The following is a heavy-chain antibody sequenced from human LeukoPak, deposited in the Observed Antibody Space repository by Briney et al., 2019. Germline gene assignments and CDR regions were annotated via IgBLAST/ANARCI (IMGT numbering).Heavy chain of an antibody. CDR1: GFTFSSYS. J-gene: IGHJ4*02. D-gene: IGHD5-12*01. Sequence: GGSLRLSCAASGFTFSSYSMNWVRQAPGKGLEWVSSISSSSSYIYYADSVKGRFTISRDNAKNSLYLQMNSLRAEDTAVYYCAREGIYSGYDPCYFDYWGQGTLVTVSS. CDR3: AREGIYSGYDPCYFDY. V-gene: IGHV3-21*01. CDR2: ISSSSSYI.